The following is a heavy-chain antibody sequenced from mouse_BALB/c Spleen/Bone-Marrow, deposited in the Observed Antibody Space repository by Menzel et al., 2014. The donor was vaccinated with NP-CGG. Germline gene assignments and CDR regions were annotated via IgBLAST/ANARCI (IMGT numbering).Heavy chain of an antibody. CDR1: GDSITSGY. Sequence: EVQLQQSGPSLVKPSQTLSLTCSVTGDSITSGYWNWIRKFPGNKLEYMGFISYSGGTYYNPSLRSRISITRDTSKNQYYLQLNSVTTEDTATYFCARTHYYGWFDSWGQGTTLTVSS. J-gene: IGHJ2*01. V-gene: IGHV3-8*02. CDR3: ARTHYYGWFDS. CDR2: ISYSGGT. D-gene: IGHD1-2*01.